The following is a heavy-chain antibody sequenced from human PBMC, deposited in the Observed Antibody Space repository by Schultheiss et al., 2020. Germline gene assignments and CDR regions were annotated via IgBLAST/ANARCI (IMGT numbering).Heavy chain of an antibody. V-gene: IGHV3-21*01. D-gene: IGHD3-3*01. Sequence: GESLKISCAASGFTFSSYSMNWVRQAPGKGLEWVSSISSSSSYIHYADSVKGRFTISRDNAKNSLYLQMNTLRAEDTAVYYCARGEGQSTRFWSGYYSEYWGQGTLVTVSS. J-gene: IGHJ4*02. CDR1: GFTFSSYS. CDR2: ISSSSSYI. CDR3: ARGEGQSTRFWSGYYSEY.